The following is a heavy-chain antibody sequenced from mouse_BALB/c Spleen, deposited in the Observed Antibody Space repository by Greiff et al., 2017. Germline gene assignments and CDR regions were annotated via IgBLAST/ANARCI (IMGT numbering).Heavy chain of an antibody. CDR1: GFSLTSYG. CDR3: ARDRDDYDGLFAY. V-gene: IGHV2-9*02. D-gene: IGHD2-4*01. CDR2: IWSGGST. Sequence: VQLQQSGPGLVAPSQSLSITCTVSGFSLTSYGVHWVRQPPGKGLEWLGVIWSGGSTNYNSALMSRLSISKDNSKSQVFLKMNSLQTDDTAMYYCARDRDDYDGLFAYWGQGTLVTVSA. J-gene: IGHJ3*01.